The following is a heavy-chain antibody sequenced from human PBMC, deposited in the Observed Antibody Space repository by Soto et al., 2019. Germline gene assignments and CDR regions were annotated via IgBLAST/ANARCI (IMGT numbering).Heavy chain of an antibody. CDR3: ARVALPKIIVATYDAFDI. CDR2: ISSSSSYI. CDR1: GFTFSSYS. Sequence: GGSLRLSCAASGFTFSSYSMNWVRQAPGKGLEWVSSISSSSSYIYYADSVKGRFTISRDNAKNSLYLQMNSLRAEDTAVYYCARVALPKIIVATYDAFDIWGQGTMVTVS. J-gene: IGHJ3*02. D-gene: IGHD5-12*01. V-gene: IGHV3-21*01.